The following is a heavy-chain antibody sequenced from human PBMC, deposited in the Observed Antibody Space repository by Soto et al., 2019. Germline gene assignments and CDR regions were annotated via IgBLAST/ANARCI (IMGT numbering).Heavy chain of an antibody. Sequence: QVQLQESGPGLVKPSQTLSLTCTVSGGSISSGDYYWSWIRQPPGKGLEWIGYIYYSGSTYYNPSLKSRVTISVDTSKNQFSLKLSSVTAADTAVYYCARCPDDITMIVVDEDWGQGTLVTVSS. J-gene: IGHJ4*02. D-gene: IGHD3-22*01. V-gene: IGHV4-30-4*01. CDR2: IYYSGST. CDR1: GGSISSGDYY. CDR3: ARCPDDITMIVVDED.